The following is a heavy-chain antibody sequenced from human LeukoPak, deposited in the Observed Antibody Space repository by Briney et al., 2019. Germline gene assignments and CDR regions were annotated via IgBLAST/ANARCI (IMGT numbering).Heavy chain of an antibody. CDR3: AKDLGSGSHSGNWFDS. CDR2: ISGSADTT. J-gene: IGHJ5*01. D-gene: IGHD3-10*02. CDR1: GFTFSTYA. Sequence: PGGSLRLSCAASGFTFSTYAMSWVRQAPGKGLEWVSAISGSADTTYYAGSVKGRCTISRDNSKNTLYLQMNSLRAEDTAIYYCAKDLGSGSHSGNWFDSWGQGTLVTVSS. V-gene: IGHV3-23*01.